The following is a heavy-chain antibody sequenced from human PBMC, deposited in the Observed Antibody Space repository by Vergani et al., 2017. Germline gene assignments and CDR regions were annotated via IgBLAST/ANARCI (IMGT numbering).Heavy chain of an antibody. CDR3: ARDNKQLRPRAFDL. CDR1: GGPISSYY. J-gene: IGHJ3*01. CDR2: IYTSGST. Sequence: QVQLQESGPTLVKPSENLSPTCTVPGGPISSYYWSWIRQPAGKGLEWIGHIYTSGSTNYNPPRKSRLSMSEDPSKNQFSLELSSVTAADTAVYYCARDNKQLRPRAFDLWGQGTMVTVSS. V-gene: IGHV4-4*07. D-gene: IGHD4-23*01.